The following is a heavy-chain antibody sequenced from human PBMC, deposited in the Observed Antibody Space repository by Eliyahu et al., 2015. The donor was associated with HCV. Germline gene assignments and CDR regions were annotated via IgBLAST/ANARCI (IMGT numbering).Heavy chain of an antibody. J-gene: IGHJ4*02. V-gene: IGHV3-21*01. CDR3: AREVSHGYDFWSGQAPGNDY. D-gene: IGHD3-3*01. CDR2: ISSSSSYI. CDR1: GFTFSSYS. Sequence: EVQLVESGGGLVKPGGSLRLSCAASGFTFSSYSMXWVRQAPGKGLEWVSSISSSSSYIYYADSVKGRFTISRDNAKNSLYLQMNSLRAEDTAVYYCAREVSHGYDFWSGQAPGNDYWGQGTLVTVSS.